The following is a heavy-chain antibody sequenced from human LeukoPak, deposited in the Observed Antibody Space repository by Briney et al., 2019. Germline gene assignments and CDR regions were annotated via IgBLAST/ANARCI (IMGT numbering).Heavy chain of an antibody. V-gene: IGHV3-33*01. CDR3: ARDRYYYGSGSYNLDY. CDR2: IWYDGSNK. Sequence: GGSLRLSCAASGFTFSSYGMHRVRQAPGKGLEWVAVIWYDGSNKYYADSVKGRFTISRDNSKNTLYLQMNSLRAEDTAVYYCARDRYYYGSGSYNLDYWGQGTLVTVSS. J-gene: IGHJ4*02. CDR1: GFTFSSYG. D-gene: IGHD3-10*01.